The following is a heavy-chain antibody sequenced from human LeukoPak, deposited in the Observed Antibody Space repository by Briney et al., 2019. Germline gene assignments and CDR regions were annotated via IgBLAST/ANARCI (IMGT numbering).Heavy chain of an antibody. J-gene: IGHJ3*02. V-gene: IGHV4-59*08. Sequence: PSETLSLTCTVSGGSISSYYWSWIRQPPGKGLEWIGYIYYSGSTNYNPSLKSRVTISVDTSKNQFSLKLSSVTAADTAVYYCARQLGSYGAFDIWGQGTMVTVSS. CDR3: ARQLGSYGAFDI. CDR1: GGSISSYY. D-gene: IGHD1-26*01. CDR2: IYYSGST.